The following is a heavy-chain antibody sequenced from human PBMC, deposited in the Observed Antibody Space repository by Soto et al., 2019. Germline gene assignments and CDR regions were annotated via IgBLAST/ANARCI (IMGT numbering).Heavy chain of an antibody. CDR3: AKAPCRRHETYQLFEH. J-gene: IGHJ1*01. V-gene: IGHV3-23*01. CDR1: GFTFSSYA. CDR2: ISGSGGST. Sequence: GGSLRLSCAASGFTFSSYAMSWVRQAPGKGLEWVSAISGSGGSTYYADSVKGRFTISRDNSKNTLYLQMNSLRAEDTAVYYCAKAPCRRHETYQLFEHWGQGTLVTVSS. D-gene: IGHD2-2*01.